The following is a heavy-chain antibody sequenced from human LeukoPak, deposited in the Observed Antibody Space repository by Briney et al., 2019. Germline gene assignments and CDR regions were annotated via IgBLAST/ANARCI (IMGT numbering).Heavy chain of an antibody. J-gene: IGHJ4*02. Sequence: SETLSLTCAVYGGSFSGYYWSWIRQPPGKGLEWIGEINHSGSTYYNPSLKSRVTISVDTSKNQFSLKLSSVTAADTAVYYCARTAMATGSYFDYWGQGTLVTVSS. CDR2: INHSGST. CDR3: ARTAMATGSYFDY. D-gene: IGHD5-18*01. V-gene: IGHV4-34*01. CDR1: GGSFSGYY.